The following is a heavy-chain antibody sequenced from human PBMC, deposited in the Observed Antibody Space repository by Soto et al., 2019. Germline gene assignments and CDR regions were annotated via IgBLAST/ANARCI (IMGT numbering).Heavy chain of an antibody. D-gene: IGHD6-13*01. Sequence: QVQLVESGGSVVQPGRSLRLSCAASGFNFNIYGLHWVRQAPGKGLEWVAFIQYDGNTKYYADSVKGRFTISRENSKNTLYLQISSLRVEDTATYYCPSEAGTQQLGEFDCWGQGTLVTVSS. CDR3: PSEAGTQQLGEFDC. J-gene: IGHJ4*02. CDR1: GFNFNIYG. CDR2: IQYDGNTK. V-gene: IGHV3-33*01.